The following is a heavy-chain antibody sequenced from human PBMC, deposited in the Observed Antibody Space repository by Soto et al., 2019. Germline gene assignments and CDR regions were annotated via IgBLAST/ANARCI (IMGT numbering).Heavy chain of an antibody. CDR1: GGTFRNYP. V-gene: IGHV1-69*02. CDR2: IFPLTDIP. CDR3: ARGPLVVLNYFES. Sequence: QVQLVQSGTEVKKPGSSVKVSCKASGGTFRNYPINWVRQAPGQGLEWMGSIFPLTDIPDYAQNFQARLTISADTSTSTAYMEFSSLTSDGTAMYFCARGPLVVLNYFESWGQGTLVTVSS. J-gene: IGHJ4*02.